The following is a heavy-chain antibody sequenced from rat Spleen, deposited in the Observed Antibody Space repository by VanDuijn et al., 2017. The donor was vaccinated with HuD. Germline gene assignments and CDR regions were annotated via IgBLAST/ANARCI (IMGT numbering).Heavy chain of an antibody. D-gene: IGHD1-4*01. V-gene: IGHV5-31*01. CDR2: ITNASGRT. CDR3: ARHGTVGRVYLPFDY. J-gene: IGHJ2*01. CDR1: GFTFNNYW. Sequence: EVQLVESGGGLVQPGRSLKLSCVASGFTFNNYWMTWIRQAPGKGLEWVASITNASGRTYYPDSVKGRFTISRDDGESTLYLQMNSLRSEDTATYYCARHGTVGRVYLPFDYWGQGVRVTVSS.